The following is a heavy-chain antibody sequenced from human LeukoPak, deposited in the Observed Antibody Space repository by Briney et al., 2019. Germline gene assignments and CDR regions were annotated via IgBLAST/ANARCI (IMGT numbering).Heavy chain of an antibody. J-gene: IGHJ4*02. V-gene: IGHV4-59*08. Sequence: SETLSLTCTVSGGSINTYYWSWIRQPPGKGLEWIGWISYSGSTTYNPPLKTRVTMSLDTSKNQFSLKLSSVTAADTAVYYCARQASCSGTNCYPFDYWGQGTLVTVSS. D-gene: IGHD2-2*01. CDR3: ARQASCSGTNCYPFDY. CDR2: ISYSGST. CDR1: GGSINTYY.